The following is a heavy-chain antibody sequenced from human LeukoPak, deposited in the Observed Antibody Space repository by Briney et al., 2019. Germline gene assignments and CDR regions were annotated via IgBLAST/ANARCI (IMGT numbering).Heavy chain of an antibody. CDR3: ARDGMFYYGSGSYSDHYYYMDV. J-gene: IGHJ6*03. CDR2: INPNSGGT. Sequence: GASVKVSCKASGYTFTGYYMHWVRQAPGQGLEWMGWINPNSGGTNYAQKFQGRVTMTRDTSISTAYMELSRLRSDDTAVYYCARDGMFYYGSGSYSDHYYYMDVWGKGTTVTISS. CDR1: GYTFTGYY. V-gene: IGHV1-2*02. D-gene: IGHD3-10*01.